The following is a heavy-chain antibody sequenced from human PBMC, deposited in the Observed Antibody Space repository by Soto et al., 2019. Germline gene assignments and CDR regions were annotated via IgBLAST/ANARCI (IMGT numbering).Heavy chain of an antibody. CDR3: VRCGYYYDSSGYYYDY. J-gene: IGHJ4*02. CDR1: GGTFSSYA. V-gene: IGHV1-69*01. CDR2: IIPIFGTA. D-gene: IGHD3-22*01. Sequence: QVQLVQSGAEVKKPGSSVKVSCKASGGTFSSYAISWVRQAPGQGLEWMGGIIPIFGTANYAQKFQGRVTITADESTSTAYMELSSLRSEDTAVYYCVRCGYYYDSSGYYYDYWGQGTLVTVSS.